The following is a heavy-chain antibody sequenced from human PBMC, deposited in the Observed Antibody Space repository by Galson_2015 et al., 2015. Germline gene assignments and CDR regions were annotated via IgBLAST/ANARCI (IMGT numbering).Heavy chain of an antibody. J-gene: IGHJ4*02. CDR1: GESFSGYF. CDR2: ITHSGST. Sequence: TLSLTCAVYGESFSGYFWGWIRQPPGKGLEWIGEITHSGSTNYNPSLKSRVTISIDTSKNQFSLKLSSVTAADTAVYYCARQMYGSSTSCYDYWGQGTLVTVSS. D-gene: IGHD2-2*01. V-gene: IGHV4-34*01. CDR3: ARQMYGSSTSCYDY.